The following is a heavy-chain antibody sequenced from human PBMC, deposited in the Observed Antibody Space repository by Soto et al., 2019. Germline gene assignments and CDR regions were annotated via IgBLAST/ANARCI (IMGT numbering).Heavy chain of an antibody. CDR1: RYTVTDYY. V-gene: IGHV1-2*02. J-gene: IGHJ4*02. Sequence: QVQLVQSGTEVKKPGASVKVSCKASRYTVTDYYIHWVRQAPGQGLEWMGWIDPKNGGTIYAQKFQDRVTMTRDTSNSTAYMDLSRLTSDDTARYYCARDDYGIYPYWGQGTLVTVSS. CDR2: IDPKNGGT. D-gene: IGHD1-26*01. CDR3: ARDDYGIYPY.